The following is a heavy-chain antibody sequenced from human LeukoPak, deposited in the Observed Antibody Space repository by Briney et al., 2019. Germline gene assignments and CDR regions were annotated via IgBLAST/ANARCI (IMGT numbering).Heavy chain of an antibody. Sequence: GESLKIPCKGSGYSFTSYWIGWVRQMPGKGLEWMGIIYPGDSDTRYSPSFQSQVTISADKSISTAYLQWSSLKASDTAMYYCARASHYYDSNVFDYWGQGTLVTVSS. D-gene: IGHD3-22*01. CDR3: ARASHYYDSNVFDY. V-gene: IGHV5-51*01. J-gene: IGHJ4*02. CDR2: IYPGDSDT. CDR1: GYSFTSYW.